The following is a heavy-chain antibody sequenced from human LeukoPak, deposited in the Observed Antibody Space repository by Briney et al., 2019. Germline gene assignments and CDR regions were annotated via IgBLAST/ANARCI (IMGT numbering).Heavy chain of an antibody. D-gene: IGHD6-13*01. V-gene: IGHV1-69*13. CDR2: IIPIFGTA. CDR3: ARDSSSWYSLHYYYYYGMDV. CDR1: GGTFSSYA. Sequence: SVKVSCKASGGTFSSYAISWVRQAPGQGLEWMGGIIPIFGTANYAQKFQGRVTITADESTSTAYMELSSLRSEDTAVYYCARDSSSWYSLHYYYYYGMDVWGQGTTVTVSS. J-gene: IGHJ6*02.